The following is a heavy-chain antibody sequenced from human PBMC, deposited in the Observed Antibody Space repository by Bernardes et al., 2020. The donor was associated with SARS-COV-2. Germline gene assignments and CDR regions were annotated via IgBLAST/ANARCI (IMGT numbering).Heavy chain of an antibody. D-gene: IGHD3-9*01. V-gene: IGHV3-21*01. CDR2: ISSSSSYI. CDR1: GFTFSSYS. CDR3: ASHYDILTGYPFSV. Sequence: GGSLRLSCAASGFTFSSYSMNWVRQAPGKGLEWVSSISSSSSYIYYADSVKGRFTISRDNAKNSLYLQMNSLRAEDTAVYYCASHYDILTGYPFSVWGQGTTVTVSS. J-gene: IGHJ6*02.